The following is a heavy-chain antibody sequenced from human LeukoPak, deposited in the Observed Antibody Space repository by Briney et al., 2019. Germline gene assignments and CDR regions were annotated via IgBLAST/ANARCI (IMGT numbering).Heavy chain of an antibody. D-gene: IGHD3-10*01. Sequence: ASVKVSCKASGYTFTDYYMHWVRQAPGQGLEWMGWISAYNGNTNYAQKLQGRVTMTTDTSTSTAYMELRSLRSDDTAVYYCARADTVRGRNDYWGQGTLVTVSS. CDR2: ISAYNGNT. CDR3: ARADTVRGRNDY. V-gene: IGHV1-18*04. J-gene: IGHJ4*02. CDR1: GYTFTDYY.